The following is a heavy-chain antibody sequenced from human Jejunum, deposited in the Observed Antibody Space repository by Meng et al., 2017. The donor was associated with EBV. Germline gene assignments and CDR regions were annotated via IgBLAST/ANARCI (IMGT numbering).Heavy chain of an antibody. CDR3: ARGGPYSSSWFFDY. CDR2: ISYIGTT. D-gene: IGHD6-13*01. V-gene: IGHV4-59*01. CDR1: GGSISSYY. Sequence: QVQLQESGQGLVEPSEILSLTCTVSGGSISSYYWNWIRQAPGKGLEWIGYISYIGTTNYNPSLKSRVTMSVDTSKNQFSLSLNSVTAADTAVYYCARGGPYSSSWFFDYWGQGILVTVSS. J-gene: IGHJ4*02.